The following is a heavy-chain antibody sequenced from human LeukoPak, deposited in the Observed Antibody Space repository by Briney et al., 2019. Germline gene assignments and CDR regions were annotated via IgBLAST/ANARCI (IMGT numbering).Heavy chain of an antibody. V-gene: IGHV1-46*01. Sequence: ASVKVSCKASGYTFTSYYMHWVRQAPGQGLEWMGIINPSGGSTSYAQKFQGRVTMTRDTSTSTVYMELSSLRSEDTAVYYCARDGAPIFGVVNPGLGLDYWGQGTLVTVPS. D-gene: IGHD3-3*01. CDR3: ARDGAPIFGVVNPGLGLDY. J-gene: IGHJ4*02. CDR1: GYTFTSYY. CDR2: INPSGGST.